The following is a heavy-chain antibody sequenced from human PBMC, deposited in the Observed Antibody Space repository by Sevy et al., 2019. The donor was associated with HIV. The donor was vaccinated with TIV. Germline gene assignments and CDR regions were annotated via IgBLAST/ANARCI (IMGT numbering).Heavy chain of an antibody. V-gene: IGHV3-53*01. J-gene: IGHJ6*02. CDR3: ARAERFLEWLAPYYGMDV. D-gene: IGHD3-3*01. Sequence: GGSLRLSGAASGFTVISNYMGWVRQAPGKGLGWVSVIYSGGSTSYADSVKGRFTISRDNSKNTLYLQMNSLRAEDTAVYYCARAERFLEWLAPYYGMDVWGQGTTVTVSS. CDR2: IYSGGST. CDR1: GFTVISNY.